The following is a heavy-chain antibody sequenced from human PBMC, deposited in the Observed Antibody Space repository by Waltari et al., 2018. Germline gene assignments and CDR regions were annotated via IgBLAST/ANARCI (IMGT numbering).Heavy chain of an antibody. D-gene: IGHD3-10*01. J-gene: IGHJ6*02. CDR3: ARAGLVRGVISPDYYYYGMDV. CDR1: GFSLSTSGMC. V-gene: IGHV2-70*01. Sequence: QVTLRESGPALVKPTQTLTLTCTFSGFSLSTSGMCVSWIRQPPGKALEWLALIDWDDDKYYSTTLKTRLTISKDTSKNQVVLTMTNMDPVDTATYYCARAGLVRGVISPDYYYYGMDVWGQGTTVTVSS. CDR2: IDWDDDK.